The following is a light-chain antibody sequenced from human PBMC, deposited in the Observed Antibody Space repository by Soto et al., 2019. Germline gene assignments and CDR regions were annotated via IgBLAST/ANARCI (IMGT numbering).Light chain of an antibody. V-gene: IGKV3-20*01. CDR1: QSISSGY. CDR3: QQYGGSPLVT. CDR2: GAS. Sequence: ETVLTHSPGTLSLSPGERATLSCRASQSISSGYLAWYQQRPGQAPRLLISGASNRATGIPDRFSGSGSGTDFTLTISRLEPEDFAVYYCQQYGGSPLVTFGGGTKVEIK. J-gene: IGKJ4*01.